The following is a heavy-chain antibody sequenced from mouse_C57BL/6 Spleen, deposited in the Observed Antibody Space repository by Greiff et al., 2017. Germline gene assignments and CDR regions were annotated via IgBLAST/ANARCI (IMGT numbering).Heavy chain of an antibody. CDR3: ARAFPLAY. J-gene: IGHJ3*01. V-gene: IGHV1-69*01. CDR2: IDPSDSYT. CDR1: GYTFTSYW. Sequence: QVQLQQPGAELVMPGASVKLSCKASGYTFTSYWMHWVKQRPGQGLEWLGEIDPSDSYTNYNQKFKGQSTLTVDKSSSTAYMQRSSLTSEDSAVYYCARAFPLAYWGQGTLVTVSA.